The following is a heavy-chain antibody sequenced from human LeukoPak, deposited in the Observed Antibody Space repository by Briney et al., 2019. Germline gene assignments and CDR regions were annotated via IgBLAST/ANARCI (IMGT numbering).Heavy chain of an antibody. CDR3: ARARGDYYDSSGYYSAFDY. J-gene: IGHJ4*02. V-gene: IGHV4-34*01. Sequence: SETLSLTCAVYVGPFSGYYWSWIRQPPGKGLEWIGEINHSGSANYNPSLKSRVTISVDMSKNQFSLKLNSVTAADTAVYYCARARGDYYDSSGYYSAFDYWGQGTLVTVSS. CDR2: INHSGSA. CDR1: VGPFSGYY. D-gene: IGHD3-22*01.